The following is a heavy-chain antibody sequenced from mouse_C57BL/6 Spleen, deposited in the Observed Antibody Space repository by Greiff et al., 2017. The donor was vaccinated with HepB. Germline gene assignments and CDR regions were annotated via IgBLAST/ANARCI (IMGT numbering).Heavy chain of an antibody. CDR3: ASIYYDYDVWFAY. V-gene: IGHV2-2*01. CDR1: GFSLTSYG. CDR2: IWSCGST. Sequence: QVQLQQSGPGLVQPSQSLSITCTVSGFSLTSYGVHWVRQSPGKGLEWLGVIWSCGSTDYNAAFISRLSISKDNSKSQVFFKMNSLQADDTAIYYCASIYYDYDVWFAYWGQGTLVTVSA. J-gene: IGHJ3*01. D-gene: IGHD2-4*01.